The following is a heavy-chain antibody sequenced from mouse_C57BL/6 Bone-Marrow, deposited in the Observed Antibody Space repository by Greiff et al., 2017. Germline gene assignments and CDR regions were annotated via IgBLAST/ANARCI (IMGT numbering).Heavy chain of an antibody. Sequence: VQLQQSVAELVRPGASVKLSCTASGFNIKNTYMHWVKQRPEQGLEWIGRIDPANGNTKYAPKFQGKATITADTSSHTAYLQLSSLTSEDTAIYYCARTDYYGSSLYYFDYWGQGTTLTVSS. D-gene: IGHD1-1*01. CDR2: IDPANGNT. CDR3: ARTDYYGSSLYYFDY. CDR1: GFNIKNTY. J-gene: IGHJ2*01. V-gene: IGHV14-3*01.